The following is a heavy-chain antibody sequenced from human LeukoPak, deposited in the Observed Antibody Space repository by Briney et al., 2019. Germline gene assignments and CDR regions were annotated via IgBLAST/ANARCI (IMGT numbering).Heavy chain of an antibody. CDR2: IYYTGIT. Sequence: SETLSLTCNVSSYSIRNGYYWGWVRQSPGKGLEWIGSIYYTGITYYNPSLKSRVTISIDTSKNQFSLKLTSVTATDTAVYYCARESALGVERVGGYFDYWGQGAPVTAFS. D-gene: IGHD1-26*01. CDR1: SYSIRNGYY. CDR3: ARESALGVERVGGYFDY. V-gene: IGHV4-38-2*02. J-gene: IGHJ4*02.